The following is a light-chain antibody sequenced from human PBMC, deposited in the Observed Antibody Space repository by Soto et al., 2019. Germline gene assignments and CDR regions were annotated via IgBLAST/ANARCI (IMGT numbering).Light chain of an antibody. CDR1: SSDVGGHDY. CDR2: EVS. CDR3: SSYAGGTNLV. J-gene: IGLJ2*01. V-gene: IGLV2-8*01. Sequence: QSALTQPPSASGSXXXSVXXXXXGTSSDVGGHDYVSWYQQYPGKAPKLIIYEVSKRPSGVPDRFSGSKSVNTASLTVSGLQAEDEADYYCSSYAGGTNLVFGGGTKLTVL.